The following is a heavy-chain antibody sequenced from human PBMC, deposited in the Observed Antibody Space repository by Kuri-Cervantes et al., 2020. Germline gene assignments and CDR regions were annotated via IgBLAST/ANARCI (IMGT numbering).Heavy chain of an antibody. CDR2: IYWNDDK. J-gene: IGHJ6*02. Sequence: SDPTLVSPTPSLTITCNFYRFSLSTSGVGVVWIRPPPGKALGWLALIYWNDDKRYSPSLKSRLTITKDTSKNQLVLTMTNMDPGDTATYYGAHIVVTVTTFCYYYCGMDVWGQGTTVTVSS. V-gene: IGHV2-5*01. D-gene: IGHD4-17*01. CDR1: RFSLSTSGVG. CDR3: AHIVVTVTTFCYYYCGMDV.